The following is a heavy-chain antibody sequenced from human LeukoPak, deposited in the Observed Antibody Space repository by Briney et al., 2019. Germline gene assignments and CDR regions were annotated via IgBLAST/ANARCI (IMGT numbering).Heavy chain of an antibody. CDR3: ARGTVWRPDNWFDP. CDR2: IYYSGST. CDR1: GGSISSYY. V-gene: IGHV4-59*08. D-gene: IGHD4-11*01. Sequence: SETLSLTCTVSGGSISSYYWSWIRQPPGKGLEWIGYIYYSGSTNYNPSLKSRVTISVDTSKNQFSLKLSSVTAADTAVYYCARGTVWRPDNWFDPWGQGTLVTVSS. J-gene: IGHJ5*02.